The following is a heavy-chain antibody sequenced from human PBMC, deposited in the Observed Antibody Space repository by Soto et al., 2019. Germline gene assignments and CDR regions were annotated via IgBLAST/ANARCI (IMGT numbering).Heavy chain of an antibody. CDR2: ISSSSSYI. J-gene: IGHJ6*03. CDR3: ARDGPSPPDYYYYYYYMDV. CDR1: GFAFSSYS. Sequence: GGSLRLSCAASGFAFSSYSMNWVRQAPGKGLEWVSSISSSSSYIYYADSVKGRFTISRDNAKNSLYLQMNSLRAEDTAVYYCARDGPSPPDYYYYYYYMDVWGKGTTVTSP. V-gene: IGHV3-21*01.